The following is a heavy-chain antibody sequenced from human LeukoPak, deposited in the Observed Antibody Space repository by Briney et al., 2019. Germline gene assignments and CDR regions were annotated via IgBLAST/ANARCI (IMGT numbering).Heavy chain of an antibody. CDR3: ARLYGTFLEWSPYFDY. Sequence: GSLRLSCAASGFTVSSNFMSWVRQAPGKGLEWVSVIYSGGSTYYADSVKGRFTISRHNSKNTLYLQMNSLRAEDTAVYYCARLYGTFLEWSPYFDYWGQGTLVTVSS. J-gene: IGHJ4*02. D-gene: IGHD3-3*02. V-gene: IGHV3-53*04. CDR2: IYSGGST. CDR1: GFTVSSNF.